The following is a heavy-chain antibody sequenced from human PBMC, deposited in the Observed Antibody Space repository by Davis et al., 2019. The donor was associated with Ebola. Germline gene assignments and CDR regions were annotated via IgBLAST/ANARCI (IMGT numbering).Heavy chain of an antibody. D-gene: IGHD5-18*01. Sequence: SETLSLTCNISGASISTHFWSWIRQPPGKGLEWIGYTYYSGSTSFSPSLKSRVTVSADTSKNQFSLGLSSVTAADTAVYYCATLGYSYGNSFDHWGQGILVTVSS. CDR2: TYYSGST. CDR3: ATLGYSYGNSFDH. V-gene: IGHV4-59*08. J-gene: IGHJ4*02. CDR1: GASISTHF.